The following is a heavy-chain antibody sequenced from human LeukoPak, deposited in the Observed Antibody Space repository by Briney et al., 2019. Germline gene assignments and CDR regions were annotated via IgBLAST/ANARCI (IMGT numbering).Heavy chain of an antibody. CDR3: ARVQEQWLAHEYYYDSRGYMGFY. CDR2: INPNSGGT. V-gene: IGHV1-2*02. Sequence: ASVKVCCKASGYTFTGYYMHWVRQAPGQGLEWMGWINPNSGGTNYAQKFQGRVTMTRDTSISTAYMELSRLRSDDTAVYYCARVQEQWLAHEYYYDSRGYMGFYWGQGTLVTVSS. J-gene: IGHJ4*02. CDR1: GYTFTGYY. D-gene: IGHD3-22*01.